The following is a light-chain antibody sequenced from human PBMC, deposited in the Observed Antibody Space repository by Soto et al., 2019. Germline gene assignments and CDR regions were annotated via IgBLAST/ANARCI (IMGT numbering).Light chain of an antibody. CDR1: SSNIGRNP. Sequence: QSVLTQPPSASGTPGQRVTISCSGSSSNIGRNPVNWYLQLPGTAPKLLIYSSNQRPSGVPDRFSGSKSGTSASLAISGLQSEDEDDYYCAAWDDSLNGIYVFGNGTKVTVX. V-gene: IGLV1-44*01. CDR2: SSN. CDR3: AAWDDSLNGIYV. J-gene: IGLJ1*01.